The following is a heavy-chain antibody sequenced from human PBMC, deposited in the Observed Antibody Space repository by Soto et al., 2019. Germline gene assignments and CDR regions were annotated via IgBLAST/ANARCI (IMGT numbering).Heavy chain of an antibody. J-gene: IGHJ6*02. D-gene: IGHD3-3*01. Sequence: GGSLRLSCAASGVTFSRYAMSWVRQAPGKGLEWVSAISDSGGKTYYADSVKGRFTISRDNSKNTLYLQMSSLRADDTAVYYCAKDRKLYGVWGQGTTVTVSS. CDR3: AKDRKLYGV. CDR2: ISDSGGKT. V-gene: IGHV3-23*01. CDR1: GVTFSRYA.